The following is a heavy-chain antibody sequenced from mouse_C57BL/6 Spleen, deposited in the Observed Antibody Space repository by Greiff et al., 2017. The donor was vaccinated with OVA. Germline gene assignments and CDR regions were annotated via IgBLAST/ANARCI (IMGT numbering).Heavy chain of an antibody. D-gene: IGHD1-1*01. V-gene: IGHV3-6*01. CDR2: ISYDGSN. J-gene: IGHJ3*01. CDR3: AREGNYYGSSPWFAY. CDR1: GYSITSGYY. Sequence: EVKLMESGPGLVKPSQSLSLTCSVTGYSITSGYYWNWIRQFPGNKLEWMGYISYDGSNNYNPSLKNRISITRDTSKNQFFLKLNSVTTEDTATYYCAREGNYYGSSPWFAYWGQGTLVTVSA.